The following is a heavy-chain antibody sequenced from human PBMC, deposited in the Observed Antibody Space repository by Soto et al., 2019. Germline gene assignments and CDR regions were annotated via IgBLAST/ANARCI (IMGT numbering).Heavy chain of an antibody. CDR2: LYPDGGT. CDR1: EFTVSSNY. Sequence: GGSLRLSCAASEFTVSSNYMSWVRQAPGKGLEWVSTLYPDGGTHHADSVKGRFTISRDNSKNTLDLQMNGLRADDTAVYYCARDPGGTGPLYWGLGTLVTVSS. J-gene: IGHJ4*02. D-gene: IGHD1-1*01. V-gene: IGHV3-53*01. CDR3: ARDPGGTGPLY.